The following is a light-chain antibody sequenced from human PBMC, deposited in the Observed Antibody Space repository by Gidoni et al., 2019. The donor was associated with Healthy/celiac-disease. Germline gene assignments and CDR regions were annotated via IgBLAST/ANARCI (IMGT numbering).Light chain of an antibody. CDR3: QQYGSSPWT. J-gene: IGKJ1*01. Sequence: EIVLTQSPGPLSLSPWERATLSCRASQSVSSSYLAWYQQKPGQAPRRRIYGASSRATGIPDRFSGSGSGTDFTLTISRLEPEDFAVYYCQQYGSSPWTFGQGTKVEIK. CDR1: QSVSSSY. V-gene: IGKV3-20*01. CDR2: GAS.